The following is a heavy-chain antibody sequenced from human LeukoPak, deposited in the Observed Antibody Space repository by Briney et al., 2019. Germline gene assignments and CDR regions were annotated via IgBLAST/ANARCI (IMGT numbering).Heavy chain of an antibody. CDR3: AKAYDFWSGYYTPTFDY. D-gene: IGHD3-3*01. CDR1: GITFSSYA. J-gene: IGHJ4*02. Sequence: GGSLRLSCVASGITFSSYAMSWVRQAPGKGLEWVSAISGSGGSTYYADSVKGRFAISRDNSKNTLYLQMNSLRAEDTAVYYCAKAYDFWSGYYTPTFDYWGQGTLVTVSS. CDR2: ISGSGGST. V-gene: IGHV3-23*01.